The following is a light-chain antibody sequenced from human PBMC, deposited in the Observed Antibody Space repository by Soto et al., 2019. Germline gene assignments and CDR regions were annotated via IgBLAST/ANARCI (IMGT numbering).Light chain of an antibody. V-gene: IGKV3-20*01. CDR1: QSVSSNY. CDR3: QQYYNWPRT. Sequence: EIVLTQSPGTLSLSPGERATLSCRASQSVSSNYVAWYQQKPGQTPKVLIYRASSRATGIPARFSGSGSGTEFTLTISSLQPEDFAVYYCQQYYNWPRTFGQGTKVDIK. J-gene: IGKJ1*01. CDR2: RAS.